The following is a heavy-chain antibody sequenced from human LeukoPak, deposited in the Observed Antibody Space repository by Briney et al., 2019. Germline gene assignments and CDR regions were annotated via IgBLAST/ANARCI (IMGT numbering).Heavy chain of an antibody. J-gene: IGHJ4*02. Sequence: PSETLSLTCTVSGGSISSSSYYWGWLRQPPGKGLEWIGSIYYSGSTYYNPSLKSRVTISVDTSKNQFSLKLSSVTAADTAVYYCAIRFYCSSTSCQGVFDYWGQGTLVTVSS. V-gene: IGHV4-39*01. CDR2: IYYSGST. D-gene: IGHD2-2*01. CDR1: GGSISSSSYY. CDR3: AIRFYCSSTSCQGVFDY.